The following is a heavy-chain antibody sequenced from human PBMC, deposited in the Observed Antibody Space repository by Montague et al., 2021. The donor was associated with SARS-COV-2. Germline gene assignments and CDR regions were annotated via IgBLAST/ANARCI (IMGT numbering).Heavy chain of an antibody. CDR2: ISYDGSNK. D-gene: IGHD6-19*01. Sequence: SLRLSCAASGFTFNNYAMHWVRQAPGKGLERVAIISYDGSNKYYADSVKGRFAISRDNSKNTLYLQMNSLRAEDTAVYYCVRASLIKARIAVAGTTVYWGQGTLVTISS. V-gene: IGHV3-30*09. J-gene: IGHJ4*02. CDR1: GFTFNNYA. CDR3: VRASLIKARIAVAGTTVY.